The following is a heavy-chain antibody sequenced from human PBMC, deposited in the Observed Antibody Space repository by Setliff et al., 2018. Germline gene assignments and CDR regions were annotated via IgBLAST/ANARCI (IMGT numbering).Heavy chain of an antibody. CDR1: GYTFSHSG. V-gene: IGHV1-69*11. CDR2: IIPILETT. J-gene: IGHJ4*02. Sequence: ASVKVSCKASGYTFSHSGLTWVRQAPGQGLVWMGRIIPILETTNYAQNFQGRVSITADESTRTAYMELSRLTFEDTAVYYCARWNGSGYFYYWGQGTWVTVSS. CDR3: ARWNGSGYFYY. D-gene: IGHD3-3*01.